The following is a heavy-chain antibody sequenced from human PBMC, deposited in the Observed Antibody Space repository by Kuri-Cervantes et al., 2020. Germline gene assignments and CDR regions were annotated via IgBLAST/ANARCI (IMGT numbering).Heavy chain of an antibody. J-gene: IGHJ3*02. Sequence: SETLSLTCTVSGDSISSGNYFWSWIRQPAGKGLEWIGRIYTTGTTNYHPSLKSRVTISADMSKNQFSLKLSSVTAADTAVYYCARVLGWHDPHAFDIWGQGKMVTVSS. CDR1: GDSISSGNYF. D-gene: IGHD2-21*01. CDR3: ARVLGWHDPHAFDI. CDR2: IYTTGTT. V-gene: IGHV4-61*02.